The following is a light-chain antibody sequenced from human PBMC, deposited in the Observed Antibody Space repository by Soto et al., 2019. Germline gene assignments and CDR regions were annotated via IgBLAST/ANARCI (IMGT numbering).Light chain of an antibody. CDR3: LPYYNWCA. Sequence: VYPGERATLSFRASQSVSSNLAWYQQKPGQAPRLLIYAASTRATGIPARFSGSGSGTELTLAYSSLLSDDYAVYSCLPYYNWCAFGPGTKVDIK. J-gene: IGKJ3*01. CDR2: AAS. V-gene: IGKV3-15*01. CDR1: QSVSSN.